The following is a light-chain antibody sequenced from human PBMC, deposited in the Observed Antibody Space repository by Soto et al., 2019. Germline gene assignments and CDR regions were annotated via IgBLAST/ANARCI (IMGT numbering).Light chain of an antibody. J-gene: IGLJ1*01. Sequence: QSALTQPASVSASPGQSITNSCTGTSTDVGKWNLVSWYQQHPGKAPTPKVYAVYKRPSGVSDRLSGSKSGNTASLTISGLQAEDEADYYCCSYAGSSTYVFGTGTELTVL. CDR3: CSYAGSSTYV. CDR1: STDVGKWNL. CDR2: AVY. V-gene: IGLV2-23*02.